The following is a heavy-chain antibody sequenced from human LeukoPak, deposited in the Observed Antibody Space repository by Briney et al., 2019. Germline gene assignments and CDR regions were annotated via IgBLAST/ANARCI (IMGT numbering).Heavy chain of an antibody. CDR1: GFTFSSYW. CDR3: ARRVMAHWVDYFDY. D-gene: IGHD5-24*01. CDR2: IKQDGSEK. Sequence: PGGSLRLSCAASGFTFSSYWMSWVRQAPGKGLEWVANIKQDGSEKYYVDSVKGRFTISRDNAKNTLYLQMNSLRAEDTAVYYCARRVMAHWVDYFDYWGQGTLVTVSS. V-gene: IGHV3-7*01. J-gene: IGHJ4*02.